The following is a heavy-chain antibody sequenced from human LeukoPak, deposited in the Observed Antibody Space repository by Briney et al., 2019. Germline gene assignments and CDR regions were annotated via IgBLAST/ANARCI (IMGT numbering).Heavy chain of an antibody. CDR2: IIPILGIA. CDR3: ASFSTPYCSSTSCPRYYYYYGMDV. D-gene: IGHD2-2*01. J-gene: IGHJ6*02. V-gene: IGHV1-69*04. CDR1: GGTFSSYA. Sequence: SVKVSCKASGGTFSSYAISWVRQAPGQGLEWMGRIIPILGIANYAQKFQGRVTITADKSTSTAYMELSSLRSEDTAVYYCASFSTPYCSSTSCPRYYYYYGMDVWGQGTTVTVSS.